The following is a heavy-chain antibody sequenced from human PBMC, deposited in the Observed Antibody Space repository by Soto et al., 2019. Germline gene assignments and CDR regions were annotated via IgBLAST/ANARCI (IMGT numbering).Heavy chain of an antibody. V-gene: IGHV1-58*02. J-gene: IGHJ6*03. CDR2: IVVGSGNT. D-gene: IGHD6-13*01. Sequence: QMQLVQSGPEVKKPGTSVKVSCKASGFTFTSSAMQWVRQARGQRLEWIGWIVVGSGNTNYAQKFQERVTITRDMSTSTAYMELSSLRSEDTAVYYCAAGIGSWYGATTMDVWGKGTTVTVSS. CDR1: GFTFTSSA. CDR3: AAGIGSWYGATTMDV.